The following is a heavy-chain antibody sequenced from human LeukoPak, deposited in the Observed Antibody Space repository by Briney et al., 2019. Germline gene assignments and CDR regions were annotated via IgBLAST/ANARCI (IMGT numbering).Heavy chain of an antibody. CDR2: INSDGSST. Sequence: GGSLRPSCAASGFTFSSYWMHWVRQAPGKGLVWVSRINSDGSSTSYADSVKGRFTISRDNAKNTLYLQMNSLRAEDTAVYYCALYYDFWSGYDYWGQGTLVTVSS. CDR1: GFTFSSYW. J-gene: IGHJ4*02. CDR3: ALYYDFWSGYDY. V-gene: IGHV3-74*01. D-gene: IGHD3-3*01.